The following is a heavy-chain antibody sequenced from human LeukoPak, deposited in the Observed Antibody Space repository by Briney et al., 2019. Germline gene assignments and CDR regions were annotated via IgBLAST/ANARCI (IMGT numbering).Heavy chain of an antibody. V-gene: IGHV4-34*01. CDR2: INHSGST. D-gene: IGHD3-22*01. CDR3: ASDLDSSGYHSIDY. J-gene: IGHJ4*02. Sequence: SETLSLTCAVYGGSFSGYYWSWIRQPPGKGLEWIGEINHSGSTNYNPSLKSRVTISVDTSKNQFSLKLSSVTAADTAVYYCASDLDSSGYHSIDYWGQGTLVTVSS. CDR1: GGSFSGYY.